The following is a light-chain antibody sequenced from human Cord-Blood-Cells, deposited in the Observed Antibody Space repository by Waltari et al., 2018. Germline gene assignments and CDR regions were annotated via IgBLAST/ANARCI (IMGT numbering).Light chain of an antibody. Sequence: EIVMSQSPATLSVSPGERATLSCRASQIVSSNLAWYQQKPGQSPRLLIHGASTRATGIPARFSGSGSGTEFTLTISSLQSEDFAVYYCQQYNNWPYTFGQGTKLEIK. CDR1: QIVSSN. CDR3: QQYNNWPYT. CDR2: GAS. V-gene: IGKV3-15*01. J-gene: IGKJ2*01.